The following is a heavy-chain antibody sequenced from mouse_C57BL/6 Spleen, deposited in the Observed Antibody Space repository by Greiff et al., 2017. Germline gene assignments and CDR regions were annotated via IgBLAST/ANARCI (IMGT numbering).Heavy chain of an antibody. J-gene: IGHJ2*01. CDR3: ARGDGSSGDY. D-gene: IGHD1-1*01. Sequence: EVQLQQSGPELVKPGASVKISCKASGYTFTDYYMNWVKQSHGKSLEWIGDINPNNGGTSYNQKFKGKATLTVDKSSSTAYMELRSLTSEDSAVYYCARGDGSSGDYWGQGTTLTVSS. V-gene: IGHV1-26*01. CDR2: INPNNGGT. CDR1: GYTFTDYY.